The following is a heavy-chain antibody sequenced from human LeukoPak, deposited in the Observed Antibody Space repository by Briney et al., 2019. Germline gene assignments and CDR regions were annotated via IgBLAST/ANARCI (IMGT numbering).Heavy chain of an antibody. CDR3: ARGEGYFNYYMDV. CDR1: GYSITSGYY. Sequence: SETLSPTCTVSGYSITSGYYCGWIRQAPGKGLEWIGNFYHSGSTYYNPSLKSRVTISIDTSKNQCSLKLSSMTAADTAMYYCARGEGYFNYYMDVWGKGTTVTVSS. J-gene: IGHJ6*03. CDR2: FYHSGST. V-gene: IGHV4-38-2*02. D-gene: IGHD1-26*01.